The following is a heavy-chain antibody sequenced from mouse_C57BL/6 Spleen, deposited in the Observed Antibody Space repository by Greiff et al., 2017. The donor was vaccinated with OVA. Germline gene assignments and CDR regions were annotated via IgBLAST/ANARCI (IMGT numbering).Heavy chain of an antibody. Sequence: QVQLQQPGAELVMPGASVKLSCKASGYTFTSYWMHWVKQRPGQGLEWIGELDPSDSYTNYNQKFKGKSTLTVDNSSSTAYMQLSSLTSEDSAVYYCARGGTGTYWYFDVWGTGTTVTVSS. CDR3: ARGGTGTYWYFDV. CDR1: GYTFTSYW. J-gene: IGHJ1*03. V-gene: IGHV1-69*01. D-gene: IGHD4-1*01. CDR2: LDPSDSYT.